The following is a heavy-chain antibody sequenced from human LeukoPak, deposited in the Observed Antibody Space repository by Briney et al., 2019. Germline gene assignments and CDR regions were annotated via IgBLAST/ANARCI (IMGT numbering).Heavy chain of an antibody. V-gene: IGHV1-46*01. J-gene: IGHJ4*02. CDR2: INPSGGST. CDR3: ASRGIAAADYYFDY. CDR1: GYTFTIYY. D-gene: IGHD6-13*01. Sequence: GASVNVSCKASGYTFTIYYMHWVRQAPGQGLEWMGIINPSGGSTSYAQKFQGRVTMTRDTSTSTVYMELSSLRSEDTAVYYCASRGIAAADYYFDYWGQGTLVTVSS.